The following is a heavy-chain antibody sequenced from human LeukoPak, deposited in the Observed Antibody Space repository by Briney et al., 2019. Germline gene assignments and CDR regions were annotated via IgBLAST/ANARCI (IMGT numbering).Heavy chain of an antibody. CDR1: GFTFSDSS. V-gene: IGHV3-73*01. CDR3: TRRGYSGNMGDDR. CDR2: IRSKTNNYAT. D-gene: IGHD4-23*01. J-gene: IGHJ5*02. Sequence: GESLTLSCVASGFTFSDSSMHWVRQASGKGLEWLGRIRSKTNNYATVYAASVKGRFTISRDDSKNTAYLQMNSLKTEDTAVYYCTRRGYSGNMGDDRWGQGTLVTVSS.